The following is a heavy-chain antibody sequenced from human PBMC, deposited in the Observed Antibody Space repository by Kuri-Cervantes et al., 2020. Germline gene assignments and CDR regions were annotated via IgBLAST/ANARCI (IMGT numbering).Heavy chain of an antibody. CDR3: AKDREYNSIGAFDY. CDR2: ISGSGGST. CDR1: GFTFSSYW. J-gene: IGHJ4*02. V-gene: IGHV3-23*01. D-gene: IGHD5-24*01. Sequence: GESLKISCAASGFTFSSYWMHWVRQAPGKGLVWVSAISGSGGSTYYADSVKGRFTISRDNSKNTLYLQMNSLRAEDTAVYYCAKDREYNSIGAFDYWGQGTLVTVSS.